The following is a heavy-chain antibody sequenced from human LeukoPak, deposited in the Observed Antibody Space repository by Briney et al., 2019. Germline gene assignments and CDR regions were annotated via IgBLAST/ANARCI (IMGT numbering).Heavy chain of an antibody. D-gene: IGHD3-10*01. CDR1: GYTFTGYY. CDR2: INPNSGGT. Sequence: ASVKVSCKASGYTFTGYYMHWVRQAPGQGLEWMGWINPNSGGTNYAQKFQGRVTMTRDTSISTAYMELSRLRSDGTAVYYCARDGTDYYGSGSYYTFDYWGQGTLVTVSS. CDR3: ARDGTDYYGSGSYYTFDY. J-gene: IGHJ4*02. V-gene: IGHV1-2*02.